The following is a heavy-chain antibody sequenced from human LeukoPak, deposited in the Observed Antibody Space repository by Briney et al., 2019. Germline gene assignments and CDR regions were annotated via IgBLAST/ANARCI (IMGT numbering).Heavy chain of an antibody. D-gene: IGHD2-2*01. Sequence: PGGSLRLSCAASGFSFSTYAMSWVRQAPGEGLEWVSAISGSGGGTYYADSVKGRFTISSDNSKNTLYLQMHSLRAEDTAVYYCAKIYCSSTIWPRDYWGQGHLVTVSS. CDR2: ISGSGGGT. CDR3: AKIYCSSTIWPRDY. V-gene: IGHV3-23*01. J-gene: IGHJ4*02. CDR1: GFSFSTYA.